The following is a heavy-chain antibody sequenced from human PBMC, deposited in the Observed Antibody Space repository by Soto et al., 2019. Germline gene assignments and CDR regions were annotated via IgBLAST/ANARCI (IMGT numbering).Heavy chain of an antibody. CDR1: GRSFSNPYFY. V-gene: IGHV4-34*01. D-gene: IGHD6-19*01. CDR3: ASLDSSGWYFDD. J-gene: IGHJ4*02. Sequence: QVQLQQWSAGLLKPSETLSLTCAVYGRSFSNPYFYWSWIRQPPGKGLEWIGEVNHRGSTNYTPSLKSRVTISLDTSKNHFSLRLTSLTAADTALYYCASLDSSGWYFDDWGQGTLVTVSS. CDR2: VNHRGST.